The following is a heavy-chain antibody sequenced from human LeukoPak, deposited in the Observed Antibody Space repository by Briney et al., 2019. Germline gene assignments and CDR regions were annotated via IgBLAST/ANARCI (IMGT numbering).Heavy chain of an antibody. CDR1: GGSISSYY. D-gene: IGHD3-3*01. CDR2: IYYSGST. J-gene: IGHJ6*02. Sequence: SETLSLTCTVSGGSISSYYWSWIRQPPGKELEWIGYIYYSGSTNYNPSLKSRVTISVDTSKNQFSLKLSSVTAADTAVYYCARGASRTYDFWSGEQYYYGMDVWGQGTTVTVSS. V-gene: IGHV4-59*01. CDR3: ARGASRTYDFWSGEQYYYGMDV.